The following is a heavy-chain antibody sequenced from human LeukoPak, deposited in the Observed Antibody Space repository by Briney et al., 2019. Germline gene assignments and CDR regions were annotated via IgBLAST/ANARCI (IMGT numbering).Heavy chain of an antibody. Sequence: SETLSLTCTVSGGSISSYYWSWIRQPAGKGLEWIGRIYTSGSTNYNPSLKSRVTMSVDTSKNQFSLKLSSVTAADTAVYYCAKRGPGSPQSGKYYFDYWGQGTLVTVSS. V-gene: IGHV4-4*07. D-gene: IGHD3-10*01. CDR2: IYTSGST. CDR1: GGSISSYY. CDR3: AKRGPGSPQSGKYYFDY. J-gene: IGHJ4*02.